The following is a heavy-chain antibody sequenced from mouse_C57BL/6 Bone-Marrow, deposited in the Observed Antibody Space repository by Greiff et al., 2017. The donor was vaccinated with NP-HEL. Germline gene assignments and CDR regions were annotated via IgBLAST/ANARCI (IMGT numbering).Heavy chain of an antibody. Sequence: QVQLQQPGAELVMPGASVKLSCKASGYTFTSYWMHWVKQRPGQGLEWIGEIDPSDSYTNYNQKFKGKSTLTVDKSSSTAYMQLSSLTSEDSAVYYCARAVAYWGQGTLVTVSA. J-gene: IGHJ3*01. V-gene: IGHV1-69*01. CDR3: ARAVAY. CDR1: GYTFTSYW. CDR2: IDPSDSYT.